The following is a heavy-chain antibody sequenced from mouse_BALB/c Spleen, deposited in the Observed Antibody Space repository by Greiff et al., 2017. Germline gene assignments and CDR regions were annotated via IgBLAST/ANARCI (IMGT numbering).Heavy chain of an antibody. D-gene: IGHD1-1*01. CDR1: GFTFSSFG. CDR3: ARTTVVAKGYYFDY. V-gene: IGHV5-17*02. J-gene: IGHJ2*01. CDR2: ISSGSSTI. Sequence: EVQVVESGGGLVQPGGSRKLSCAASGFTFSSFGMHWVRQAPEKGLEWVAYISSGSSTIYYADTVKGRFTISRDNPKNTLFLQMTSLRSEDTAMYYCARTTVVAKGYYFDYWGQGTTLTVSS.